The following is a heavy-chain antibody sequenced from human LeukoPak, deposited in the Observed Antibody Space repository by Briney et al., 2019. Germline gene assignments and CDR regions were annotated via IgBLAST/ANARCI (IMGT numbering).Heavy chain of an antibody. D-gene: IGHD3-10*01. CDR1: GGSISSSSYS. Sequence: SETLSLTCTVSGGSISSSSYSWGWIRQPPGKGLEWIGSIYYSGSTYYNPSLKSRVTISVDTSKNQFSLKLSSVTAAGTAVYYCARHRGTMVRGVIYRGGFDPWGQGTLVTVSS. J-gene: IGHJ5*02. CDR2: IYYSGST. V-gene: IGHV4-39*01. CDR3: ARHRGTMVRGVIYRGGFDP.